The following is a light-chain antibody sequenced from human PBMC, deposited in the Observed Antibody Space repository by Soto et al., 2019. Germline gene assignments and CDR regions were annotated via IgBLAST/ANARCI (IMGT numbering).Light chain of an antibody. J-gene: IGLJ1*01. CDR1: SNDVGGYNY. CDR3: RSNAGNVEV. V-gene: IGLV2-11*01. CDR2: DVT. Sequence: QSALTQPPSVSGSPGQSVTISCTGTSNDVGGYNYVAWYQQHPGKAPKIMIYDVTKRPSGVPDRFSGSKSGNTASLTISGLQAEDEADYYCRSNAGNVEVFGTGTKVTVL.